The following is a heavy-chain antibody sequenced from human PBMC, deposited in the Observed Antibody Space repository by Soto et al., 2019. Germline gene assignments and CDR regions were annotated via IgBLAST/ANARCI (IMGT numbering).Heavy chain of an antibody. CDR1: RFTFSSYA. V-gene: IGHV3-64*01. CDR3: ARDPDSSGYYYFDY. D-gene: IGHD3-22*01. Sequence: EVQLVESGGGLVQPGGSLRLSCAATRFTFSSYAMQWVRQAPGKGLEYVSAISSYGGSTYYANSVKGRFTISRDNSKNTLYLQMGSLRAEDLAVYYCARDPDSSGYYYFDYWGQGTLVTVSS. CDR2: ISSYGGST. J-gene: IGHJ4*02.